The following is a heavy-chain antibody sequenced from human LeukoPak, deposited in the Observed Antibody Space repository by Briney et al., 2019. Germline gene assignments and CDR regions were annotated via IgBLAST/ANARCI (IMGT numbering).Heavy chain of an antibody. J-gene: IGHJ4*02. Sequence: GGSLRLSCAASGFTFSSYAMSWIRQAPGKGLEWVSYISSSSSYTNYADSVKGRFTISRDNAKNSLYLQMNSLRAEDTAVYYCARVWGDIVVVPAAMLDYWGQGTLVTVSS. D-gene: IGHD2-2*01. CDR3: ARVWGDIVVVPAAMLDY. CDR2: ISSSSSYT. CDR1: GFTFSSYA. V-gene: IGHV3-11*05.